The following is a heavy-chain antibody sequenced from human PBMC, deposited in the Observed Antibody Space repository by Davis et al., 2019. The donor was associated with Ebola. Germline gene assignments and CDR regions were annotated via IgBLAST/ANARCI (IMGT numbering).Heavy chain of an antibody. J-gene: IGHJ4*02. CDR1: GGSVSSGYYY. Sequence: SETLSLTCTVSGGSVSSGYYYWSWIRQSPGKGLEWIGYIYYLGSTIYNPSLQSRVTISVDTSKNQFSLMLTSVTAADTAVYYCARLGFLGGQFDFWGQGTLVTVSA. CDR2: IYYLGST. D-gene: IGHD3-16*01. V-gene: IGHV4-61*01. CDR3: ARLGFLGGQFDF.